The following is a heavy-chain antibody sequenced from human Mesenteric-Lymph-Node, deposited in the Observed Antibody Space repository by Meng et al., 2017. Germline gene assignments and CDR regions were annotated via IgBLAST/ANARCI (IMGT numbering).Heavy chain of an antibody. J-gene: IGHJ3*02. V-gene: IGHV1-24*01. Sequence: ASVKVSYKVSGYILTELSMHWVRQAPGKGLEWMGGFDPEDGETIYAQKFQGRVTMTEDTSTDTAYMELSSLRSEDTAVYYCATGVFEFGGVIVIVNAFDIWGQGTMVTVSS. CDR1: GYILTELS. CDR3: ATGVFEFGGVIVIVNAFDI. D-gene: IGHD3-16*02. CDR2: FDPEDGET.